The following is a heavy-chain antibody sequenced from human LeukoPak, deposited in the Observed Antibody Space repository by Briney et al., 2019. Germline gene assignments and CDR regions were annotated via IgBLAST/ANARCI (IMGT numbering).Heavy chain of an antibody. Sequence: ASVKVSCKASGYTFTSYYMHWVRQAPGQGLEWMGIINPSGGSTSYAQKFQGRVTMTRDTSTSTVYMELSSLRSEDTAVYYCARDRDLGYCTNGVCYRATFDIWGQGTMVTVSS. CDR2: INPSGGST. CDR3: ARDRDLGYCTNGVCYRATFDI. CDR1: GYTFTSYY. J-gene: IGHJ3*02. V-gene: IGHV1-46*01. D-gene: IGHD2-8*01.